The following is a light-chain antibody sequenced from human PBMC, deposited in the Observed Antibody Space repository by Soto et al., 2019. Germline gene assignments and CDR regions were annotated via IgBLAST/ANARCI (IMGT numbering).Light chain of an antibody. CDR1: SSDVGSYDY. V-gene: IGLV2-18*02. CDR3: SSYTSSSTYV. CDR2: NVN. J-gene: IGLJ1*01. Sequence: QSALIQPPSVSGSPGQSVTISCTGTSSDVGSYDYVSWCQQHPGTVPKPMIYNVNPQPSGVPDRFSGSESGNTASLTISGLQAEDEADYYCSSYTSSSTYVFGTGTKLTVL.